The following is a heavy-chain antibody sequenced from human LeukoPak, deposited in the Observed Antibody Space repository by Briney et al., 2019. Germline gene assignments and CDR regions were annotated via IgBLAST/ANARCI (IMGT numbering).Heavy chain of an antibody. V-gene: IGHV3-30*04. CDR2: IPYDGSNK. CDR3: TTEYAVLRYFDWLLRYSPHYYFDY. D-gene: IGHD3-9*01. J-gene: IGHJ4*02. CDR1: GFTFSSYA. Sequence: GGSLRLSCAASGFTFSSYAMHWVRQAPGKGLEWVALIPYDGSNKYYADSVKGRFTVSRDNSKNTLYLQMNSLKTEDTAVYYCTTEYAVLRYFDWLLRYSPHYYFDYWGQGTLVTVSS.